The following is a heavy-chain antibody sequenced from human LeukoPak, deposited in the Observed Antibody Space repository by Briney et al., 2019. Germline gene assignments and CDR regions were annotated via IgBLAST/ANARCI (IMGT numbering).Heavy chain of an antibody. J-gene: IGHJ4*02. V-gene: IGHV3-7*03. D-gene: IGHD4-23*01. CDR1: GFTFSNYW. CDR3: ATERWYYFDS. Sequence: PGGSLRLSCAASGFTFSNYWMSWVRQAPGKGLEWVANIKQDGSEKYYVDSVKGRFTISRDNAKNSLYLQMNILRAEDTAVYYCATERWYYFDSWGQGTLVTVSS. CDR2: IKQDGSEK.